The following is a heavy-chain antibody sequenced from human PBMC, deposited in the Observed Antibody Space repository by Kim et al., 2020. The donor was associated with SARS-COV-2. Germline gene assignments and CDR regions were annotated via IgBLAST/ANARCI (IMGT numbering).Heavy chain of an antibody. CDR3: ATDGSGGPRFDY. CDR1: GGTFSSYA. V-gene: IGHV1-69*13. J-gene: IGHJ4*02. D-gene: IGHD3-10*01. CDR2: IIPIFGTA. Sequence: SVKVSCKASGGTFSSYAISWVRQAPGQGLEWMGGIIPIFGTANYAQKFQGRVTITADESTSTAYMELSSLRSEDTAVYYCATDGSGGPRFDYWGQGTLVTVSS.